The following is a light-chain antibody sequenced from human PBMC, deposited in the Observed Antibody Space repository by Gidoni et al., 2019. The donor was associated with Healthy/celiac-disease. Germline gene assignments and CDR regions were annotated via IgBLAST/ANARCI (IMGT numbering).Light chain of an antibody. Sequence: QSALTQPASVSGSPGQSITISCTGTSSDVGSYNLVSWYQQPPGKAPKLMIYEGSKRPSGVSNRFSGSKSGNTASLTISGLQAEDEADYYCCSYAGSSTPFGGGTKLTVL. CDR3: CSYAGSSTP. CDR1: SSDVGSYNL. J-gene: IGLJ2*01. CDR2: EGS. V-gene: IGLV2-23*01.